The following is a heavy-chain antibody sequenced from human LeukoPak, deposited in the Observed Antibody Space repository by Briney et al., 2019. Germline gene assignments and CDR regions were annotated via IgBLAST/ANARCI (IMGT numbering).Heavy chain of an antibody. CDR1: GFTFSTYG. Sequence: LRPSCAASGFTFSTYGMSWVRQAPGKGLEWVSDIRGSGTSTYYADSVKGRFTISRDNSKNTLYLQMNSLRAEDTAVYYCAKVSRSSGLDWGQGTLVTVSS. D-gene: IGHD6-19*01. J-gene: IGHJ4*02. CDR3: AKVSRSSGLD. V-gene: IGHV3-23*01. CDR2: IRGSGTST.